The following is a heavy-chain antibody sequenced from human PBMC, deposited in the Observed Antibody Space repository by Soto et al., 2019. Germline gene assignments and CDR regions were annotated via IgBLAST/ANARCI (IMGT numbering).Heavy chain of an antibody. CDR3: ASSWGYSSGWYYDY. V-gene: IGHV5-10-1*01. CDR1: GYSFTSYW. Sequence: GESLKISCKGSGYSFTSYWISWVRQMPGKGLEWMGRIDPSDSYTNYSPSFQGHVTISADKSISTAYLQWSSLKASDTAMYYCASSWGYSSGWYYDYWGQGXLVTVYS. D-gene: IGHD6-19*01. J-gene: IGHJ4*02. CDR2: IDPSDSYT.